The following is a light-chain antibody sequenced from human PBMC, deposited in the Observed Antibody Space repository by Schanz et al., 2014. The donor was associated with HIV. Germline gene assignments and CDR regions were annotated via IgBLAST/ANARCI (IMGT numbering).Light chain of an antibody. Sequence: EMVMTQSPATLSASPGERATLSCRASQSIGSNLAWYQQKPGQAPRLLIYGASTRAPSFPARFSGSGSGTEFTLTISSLEPEDFAVFYCQHYSTSPITFGQGTRLEIK. J-gene: IGKJ5*01. CDR2: GAS. CDR1: QSIGSN. V-gene: IGKV3-15*01. CDR3: QHYSTSPIT.